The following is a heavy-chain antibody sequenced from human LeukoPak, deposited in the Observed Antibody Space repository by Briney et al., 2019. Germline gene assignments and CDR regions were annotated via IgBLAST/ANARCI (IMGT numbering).Heavy chain of an antibody. D-gene: IGHD1-26*01. J-gene: IGHJ4*02. CDR3: AREVGPVTSHRIDS. V-gene: IGHV4-59*04. Sequence: SETLSLTCTVSGDSISSACWSWSRQPPGKGLEWIGSICHSGISGNTYYNPSLKSRVTISVDTPKNQFSLKLSSVTAADTAVYSCAREVGPVTSHRIDSWGQGSLVTVSS. CDR1: GDSISSAC. CDR2: ICHSGISGNT.